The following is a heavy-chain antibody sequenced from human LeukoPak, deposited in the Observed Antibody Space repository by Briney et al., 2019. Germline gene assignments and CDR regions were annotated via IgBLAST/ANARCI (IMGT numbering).Heavy chain of an antibody. V-gene: IGHV3-73*01. CDR2: IRTKANSYAT. D-gene: IGHD1-26*01. Sequence: GGSLRLSCAASGFTFSGSAIHWVRQVSGKGLEGVGLIRTKANSYATAYGASVKGRFTISRDDSKNTAYLQMNSLKFDDTAVYYCVRRDERSGSYWGNAFDIWGQGTMVSVSS. CDR1: GFTFSGSA. J-gene: IGHJ3*02. CDR3: VRRDERSGSYWGNAFDI.